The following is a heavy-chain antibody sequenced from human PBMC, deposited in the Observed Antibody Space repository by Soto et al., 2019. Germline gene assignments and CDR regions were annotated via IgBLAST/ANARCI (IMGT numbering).Heavy chain of an antibody. CDR3: ARDTDRAQLGGNYYYIRDV. J-gene: IGHJ6*02. Sequence: QVQVVQSGAEMKKPGSSVKVSCKTSGGTFSTAAISWVRQAPGQGLEWMGGIMPIFRTADYAQKFQGRVTITADESATTAYVELSSLRSEDTAVYYCARDTDRAQLGGNYYYIRDVWGQGTTVTVTS. V-gene: IGHV1-69*12. CDR1: GGTFSTAA. D-gene: IGHD3-3*02. CDR2: IMPIFRTA.